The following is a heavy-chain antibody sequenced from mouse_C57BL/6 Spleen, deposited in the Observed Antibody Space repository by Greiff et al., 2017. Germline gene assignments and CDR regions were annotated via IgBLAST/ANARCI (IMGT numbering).Heavy chain of an antibody. V-gene: IGHV5-6*01. CDR2: ISSGGSYT. CDR3: ARQKDGNYAMDY. J-gene: IGHJ4*01. Sequence: EVQGVESGGDLVKPGGSLKLSCAASGFTFSSYGMSWVRQTPDKRLEWVATISSGGSYTYYPDSVKGRFTISRDNAKNTLYLQMSSLKSEDTAMYYCARQKDGNYAMDYWGQGTSVTVSS. CDR1: GFTFSSYG. D-gene: IGHD2-1*01.